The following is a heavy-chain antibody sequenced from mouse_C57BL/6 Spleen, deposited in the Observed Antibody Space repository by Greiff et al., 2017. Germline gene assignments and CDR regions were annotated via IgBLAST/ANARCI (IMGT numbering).Heavy chain of an antibody. CDR2: INPSIGYT. CDR3: ATSITTVVATHFDY. Sequence: QVQLQQSGAELAKPGASVKLSCKASGYTFTSYWMHWVKQRPGQGLEWIEYINPSIGYTKYNQKFKDKATLTADKSSSTAYMQLSSLTYEDSAVYYCATSITTVVATHFDYWGQGTTLTVSS. CDR1: GYTFTSYW. D-gene: IGHD1-1*01. J-gene: IGHJ2*01. V-gene: IGHV1-7*01.